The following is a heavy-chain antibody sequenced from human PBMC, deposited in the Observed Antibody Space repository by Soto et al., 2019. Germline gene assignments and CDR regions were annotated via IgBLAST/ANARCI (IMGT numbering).Heavy chain of an antibody. V-gene: IGHV4-34*01. CDR1: SESLSGYY. Sequence: QVQLQQWGAGLLKPSETLSLTCAVNSESLSGYYWSWIRQSPGKGLGWIGESDGSGNTNYSPSLRSRVAMSVDTSKNHFSLNLNSVSAAATAAYYCVGARGRLVGFDYWGQGTLVTVSS. CDR3: VGARGRLVGFDY. D-gene: IGHD1-26*01. J-gene: IGHJ4*02. CDR2: SDGSGNT.